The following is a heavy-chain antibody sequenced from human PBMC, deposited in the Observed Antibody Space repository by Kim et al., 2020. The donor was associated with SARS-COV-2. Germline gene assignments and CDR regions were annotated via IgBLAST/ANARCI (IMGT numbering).Heavy chain of an antibody. CDR3: ARDRGAVAGWGAFDI. J-gene: IGHJ3*02. V-gene: IGHV3-11*06. Sequence: GGSLRLSCAASGFTFSDYYMSWIRQAPGKGLEWVSYIGSSSSYTNYADSVKGRFTISRDNAKNSLYLQMNSLRAEDTAVYYCARDRGAVAGWGAFDIWGQGTMVTVSS. CDR1: GFTFSDYY. D-gene: IGHD6-19*01. CDR2: IGSSSSYT.